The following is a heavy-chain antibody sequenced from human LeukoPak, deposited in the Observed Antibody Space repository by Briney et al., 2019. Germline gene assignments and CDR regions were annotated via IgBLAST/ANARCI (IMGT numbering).Heavy chain of an antibody. J-gene: IGHJ2*01. Sequence: GGSLRLSCAASGFTFSSYAMSWVRQAPGKGLEWVSAISGSGGSTYYADSVKGRFTISRDNSKNTLYLQMNSLRAEDTAVYYCARDPTMVRGVIIRGWYFDLWGRGTLVTVSS. CDR3: ARDPTMVRGVIIRGWYFDL. CDR1: GFTFSSYA. CDR2: ISGSGGST. D-gene: IGHD3-10*01. V-gene: IGHV3-23*01.